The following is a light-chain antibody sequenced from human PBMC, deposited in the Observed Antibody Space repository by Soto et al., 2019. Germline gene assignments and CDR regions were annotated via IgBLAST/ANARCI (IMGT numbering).Light chain of an antibody. Sequence: EIVMTQSPATLSVSPGERATLSCRASQSVSRNFAWYRQRPGQAPTLLIYGASTRATGIPARFSGSGSGTEFTLTISSLHSEDFAVYYCQQYNNWPYTFGQGTKFEIK. CDR3: QQYNNWPYT. V-gene: IGKV3-15*01. CDR1: QSVSRN. CDR2: GAS. J-gene: IGKJ2*01.